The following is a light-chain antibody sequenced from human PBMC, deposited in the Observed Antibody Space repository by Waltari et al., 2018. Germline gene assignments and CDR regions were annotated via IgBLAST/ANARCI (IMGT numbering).Light chain of an antibody. CDR1: QSVGSTA. J-gene: IGKJ5*01. CDR3: QHYGISFPVT. CDR2: ATS. V-gene: IGKV3-20*01. Sequence: EIVLAQSPDTLSLSQGEKPPPPSRASQSVGSTALIWYQQKPGQAPGLLIFATSYRATGIPDRFSGSGSGTDFTLTISRLEPEDVAIYYCQHYGISFPVTFGQGTRLEIK.